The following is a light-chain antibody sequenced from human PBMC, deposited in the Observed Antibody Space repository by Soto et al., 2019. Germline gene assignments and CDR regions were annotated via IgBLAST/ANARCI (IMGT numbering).Light chain of an antibody. V-gene: IGKV1-5*01. Sequence: DIQITQSPSTLSGSVVDRVTITCRASQTISSWLAWYPQKPGKAPYLLISDVSSLERGVPSRFSGSGSGTEFTLTISSMQPDDFATFYCQQYNGYSRTFGQGTKVDIK. J-gene: IGKJ1*01. CDR1: QTISSW. CDR3: QQYNGYSRT. CDR2: DVS.